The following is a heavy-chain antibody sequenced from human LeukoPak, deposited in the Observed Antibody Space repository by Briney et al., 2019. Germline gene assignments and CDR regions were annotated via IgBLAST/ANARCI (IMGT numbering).Heavy chain of an antibody. D-gene: IGHD1-26*01. CDR3: ARGGMRVRQLLPTLLDY. CDR1: GFTFSSYS. J-gene: IGHJ4*02. Sequence: GGSLRLSCAASGFTFSSYSMNWVRQAPGKGLEWVSSITSSSSYIYYADSVKGRFTISRDNARNSLYLQMNSLRAEDTAVYYCARGGMRVRQLLPTLLDYWGQGILVTVS. V-gene: IGHV3-21*01. CDR2: ITSSSSYI.